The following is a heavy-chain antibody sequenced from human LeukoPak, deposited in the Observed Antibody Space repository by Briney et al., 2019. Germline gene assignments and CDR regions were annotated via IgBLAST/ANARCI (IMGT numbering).Heavy chain of an antibody. D-gene: IGHD3-9*01. CDR2: ISRNSGSI. J-gene: IGHJ5*02. V-gene: IGHV3-9*01. Sequence: GRSLRLSCAASGFTFDDYAMHWVRQAPGKGLEWVSGISRNSGSIGYADSVKGRFTISRDNAKNSLYLPMNSLRAEDTALYYCAKGRQYYDILTGYYHWFDPWGQGTLVTVSS. CDR3: AKGRQYYDILTGYYHWFDP. CDR1: GFTFDDYA.